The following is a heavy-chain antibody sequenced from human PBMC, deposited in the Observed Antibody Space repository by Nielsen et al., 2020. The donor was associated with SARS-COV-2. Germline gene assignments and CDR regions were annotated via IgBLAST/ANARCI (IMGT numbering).Heavy chain of an antibody. D-gene: IGHD5-18*01. CDR3: AKRVDTSMVIGPFDI. CDR2: ISSSGSTI. CDR1: GFTFSSYE. V-gene: IGHV3-48*03. J-gene: IGHJ3*02. Sequence: GGSLRLSCAASGFTFSSYEMNWVRQAPGKGLEWVSYISSSGSTIYYADSVKGRFTISRDNAKNSLYLQMNSLRAEDTAVYYCAKRVDTSMVIGPFDIWGQGTMVTVSS.